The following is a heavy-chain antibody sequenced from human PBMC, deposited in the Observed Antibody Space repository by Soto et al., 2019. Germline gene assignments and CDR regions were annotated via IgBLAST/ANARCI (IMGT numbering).Heavy chain of an antibody. CDR2: IYYSGST. Sequence: TSETLSLTCTVSGGSISSGVYYWSWIRQPPGKGLEWIGYIYYSGSTYYNPSLKSRVTISVDTSKNQFSLKLSSVTAADTAVYYCARGYYGSGSYFRFDPWGQGTLVTVSS. J-gene: IGHJ5*02. CDR1: GGSISSGVYY. V-gene: IGHV4-30-4*01. CDR3: ARGYYGSGSYFRFDP. D-gene: IGHD3-10*01.